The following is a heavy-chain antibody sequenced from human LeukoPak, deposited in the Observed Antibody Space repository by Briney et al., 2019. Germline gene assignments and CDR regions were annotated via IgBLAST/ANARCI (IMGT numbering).Heavy chain of an antibody. CDR3: ARGGYDFWSGYYTGNWFDP. J-gene: IGHJ5*02. CDR1: GYTFTSYG. CDR2: ISAYNGNT. Sequence: ASVKVSCKASGYTFTSYGISWVRQAPGQGFEWMGWISAYNGNTNYAQKLQGRVTMTTDTSTSTAYMELRSLRSDDTAVYYCARGGYDFWSGYYTGNWFDPWGQGTLVTVSS. D-gene: IGHD3-3*01. V-gene: IGHV1-18*01.